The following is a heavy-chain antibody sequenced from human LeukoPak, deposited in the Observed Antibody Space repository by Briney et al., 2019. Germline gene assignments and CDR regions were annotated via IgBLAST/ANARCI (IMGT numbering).Heavy chain of an antibody. Sequence: SETLSLTCTGCGGSISSYYWRWIRQPPGKGLEWIGCIYYSGSTNYNPSLKCRVTISVHTSKNQFSLKLSSVTAADTAVYYCARGMAVTPGSYYYYDGMDVWGQGTTVTVSS. CDR2: IYYSGST. V-gene: IGHV4-59*01. J-gene: IGHJ6*02. CDR3: ARGMAVTPGSYYYYDGMDV. CDR1: GGSISSYY. D-gene: IGHD2-21*02.